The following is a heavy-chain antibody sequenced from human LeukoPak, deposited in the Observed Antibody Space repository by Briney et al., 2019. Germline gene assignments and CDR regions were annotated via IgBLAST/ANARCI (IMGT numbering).Heavy chain of an antibody. V-gene: IGHV3-30*02. Sequence: GGSLRLSCAASGLTFSSYGMHWVRQAPGKGLEWVAFIRYDGSNKYYADSVKGRFTISRDNSKNTLYLQMNSLRAEDTAVYYCAKLHSYGYSDYFDYWGQGTLVTVSS. CDR1: GLTFSSYG. D-gene: IGHD5-18*01. CDR2: IRYDGSNK. CDR3: AKLHSYGYSDYFDY. J-gene: IGHJ4*02.